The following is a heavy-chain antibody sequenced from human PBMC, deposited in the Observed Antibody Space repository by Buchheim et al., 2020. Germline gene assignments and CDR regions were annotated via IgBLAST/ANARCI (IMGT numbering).Heavy chain of an antibody. Sequence: QVQLVESGGGVVQPGRSLRLSCAASGFTFSSYAMHWVRQAPGKGLEWVAVISYDGSNKYYADSVKGRFTISRDNSKNTQYLQMNSLRAEDTAVYYCARDNYYDSSGYYGYWGQGTL. J-gene: IGHJ4*02. CDR2: ISYDGSNK. CDR1: GFTFSSYA. V-gene: IGHV3-30-3*01. CDR3: ARDNYYDSSGYYGY. D-gene: IGHD3-22*01.